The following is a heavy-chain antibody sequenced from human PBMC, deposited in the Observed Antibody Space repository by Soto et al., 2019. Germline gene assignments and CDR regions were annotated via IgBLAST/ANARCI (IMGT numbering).Heavy chain of an antibody. CDR3: ARPTLAVAGDYYGMDV. V-gene: IGHV5-51*01. CDR2: IYPGDSDT. J-gene: IGHJ6*02. D-gene: IGHD6-19*01. CDR1: GYSFTSYW. Sequence: GESLKISCKGSGYSFTSYWIGWVRQMPGKGLEWMGIIYPGDSDTRYSPSFQGQVTISADKSISTAYLQWSSLKASDTAMHYCARPTLAVAGDYYGMDVWGQGTTVTVSS.